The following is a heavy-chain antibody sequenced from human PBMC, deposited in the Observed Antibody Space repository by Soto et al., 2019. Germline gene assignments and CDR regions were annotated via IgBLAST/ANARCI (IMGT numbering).Heavy chain of an antibody. CDR3: ARHVGNSPPGS. CDR2: MYYSGSA. Sequence: SETLSLTCTVSGGSIGSSNYHWGGIRQPPGKGLEWIGSMYYSGSAYYNPSLKSRVTISVDTSKNQFSLKLTSVTAADTAVYHCARHVGNSPPGSWGQGTLVTVSS. V-gene: IGHV4-39*01. D-gene: IGHD1-26*01. CDR1: GGSIGSSNYH. J-gene: IGHJ4*02.